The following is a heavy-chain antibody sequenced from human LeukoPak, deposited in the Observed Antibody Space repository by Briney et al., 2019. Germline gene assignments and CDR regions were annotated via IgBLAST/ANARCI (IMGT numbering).Heavy chain of an antibody. CDR2: ISSSSTI. Sequence: GPLRLSCAASGFTFSSYSMNWVRQAPGKGLEWVSYISSSSTIYYADSVKGRFTISRDNAKNSLYLQMNSLRDEDTAVYYCARLGVGQQPWWGQGTLVTVSS. V-gene: IGHV3-48*02. J-gene: IGHJ4*02. CDR1: GFTFSSYS. CDR3: ARLGVGQQPW. D-gene: IGHD6-13*01.